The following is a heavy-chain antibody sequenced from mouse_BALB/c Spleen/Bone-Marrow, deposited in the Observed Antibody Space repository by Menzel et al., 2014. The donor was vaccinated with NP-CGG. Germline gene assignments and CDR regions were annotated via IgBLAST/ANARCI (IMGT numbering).Heavy chain of an antibody. Sequence: VQLKQSGTVLARPGASVKMSCKASGYTFTSYWMHWVKQRPGQGLEWIGAIYPGNSDTSYNQKFKGKAKLTAVTSTSTAYMELSSLTNEDSAVYYCTRCPYYYGSRNYYAMDYWGQGTSVTVSS. J-gene: IGHJ4*01. V-gene: IGHV1-5*01. CDR3: TRCPYYYGSRNYYAMDY. D-gene: IGHD1-1*01. CDR1: GYTFTSYW. CDR2: IYPGNSDT.